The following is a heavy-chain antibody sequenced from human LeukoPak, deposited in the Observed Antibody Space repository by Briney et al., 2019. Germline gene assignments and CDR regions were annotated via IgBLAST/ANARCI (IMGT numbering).Heavy chain of an antibody. Sequence: PGGSLRLSCAASGFTFSSNYMSWVRQAPGKGLEWVSVIYSGGSTYYSDSVKGRFTISRDDSKNTLYLQMNSLRAEDTAVYYCARQWLSSLYYFDYWGQGTLVTVSS. CDR2: IYSGGST. D-gene: IGHD3-22*01. V-gene: IGHV3-66*04. CDR1: GFTFSSNY. J-gene: IGHJ4*02. CDR3: ARQWLSSLYYFDY.